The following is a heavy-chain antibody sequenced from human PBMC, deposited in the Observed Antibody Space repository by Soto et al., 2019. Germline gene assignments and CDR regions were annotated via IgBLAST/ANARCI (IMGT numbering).Heavy chain of an antibody. V-gene: IGHV3-21*01. CDR3: ARDSSVRYSSSWYAAGGAFDI. D-gene: IGHD6-13*01. CDR1: GFTFSSYI. Sequence: PGGSLRLSCAASGFTFSSYIMNWVRQAPGKGLEWVSSISSSSSYIYYADSVKGRFTISRDNAKNSLYLQMDSLRAEDTAVYYCARDSSVRYSSSWYAAGGAFDIWGQGTMVTVSS. J-gene: IGHJ3*02. CDR2: ISSSSSYI.